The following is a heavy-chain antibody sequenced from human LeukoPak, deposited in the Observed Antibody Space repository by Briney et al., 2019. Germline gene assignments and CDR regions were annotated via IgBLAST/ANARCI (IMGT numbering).Heavy chain of an antibody. Sequence: GASVTVSFKASGYTFTGYYLHWVRQAPGQGLEWMGWINPNSGGTNYAQKFQGRVTMIRDTSISTAYMELSRPSSEDTAVYYCARDGGNWNYVPLCYFVFWGRKTLVSVS. J-gene: IGHJ4*02. CDR2: INPNSGGT. V-gene: IGHV1-2*02. D-gene: IGHD1-7*01. CDR3: ARDGGNWNYVPLCYFVF. CDR1: GYTFTGYY.